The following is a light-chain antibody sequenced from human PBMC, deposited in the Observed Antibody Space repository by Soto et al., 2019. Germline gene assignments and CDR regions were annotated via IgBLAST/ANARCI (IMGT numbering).Light chain of an antibody. CDR2: SAS. J-gene: IGKJ1*01. CDR3: LQDPNYPRT. CDR1: QDIRNE. V-gene: IGKV1-6*01. Sequence: AIQMTQSPSSMSASVGDRVTITCRASQDIRNELGWYQQKPGDDPNVLIYSASTLLSGVPSRFSGAGSGSDFTLPISSLQPEDFATYYCLQDPNYPRTFGQGTRGDIK.